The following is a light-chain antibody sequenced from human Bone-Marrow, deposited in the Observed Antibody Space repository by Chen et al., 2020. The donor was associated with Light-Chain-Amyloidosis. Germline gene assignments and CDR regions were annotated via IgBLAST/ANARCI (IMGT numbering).Light chain of an antibody. V-gene: IGKV1-39*01. CDR3: QQSYSAWT. CDR1: EDIRVY. J-gene: IGKJ1*01. Sequence: DIQMTQSPSPLSASLGDRVTITCRASEDIRVYLNWYQQKPGKAPKLLIYFASNLEAWVPSRFSGSGSGTDFTLTISSLQPEDSANYYCQQSYSAWTFGQGTKVDIK. CDR2: FAS.